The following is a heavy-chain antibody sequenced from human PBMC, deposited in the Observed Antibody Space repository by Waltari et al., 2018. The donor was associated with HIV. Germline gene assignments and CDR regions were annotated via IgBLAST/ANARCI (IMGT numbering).Heavy chain of an antibody. CDR2: IYYSGST. CDR3: ARGTIFGVAPWYFDL. Sequence: QVQLQESGPGLVKPSQTLSLTCTVSGGSISSGDYYWSWIRQPPGKGLEWIGYIYYSGSTYYNPSLKSRVTISVDTSKNQFSLKLSSVTAADTAVYYCARGTIFGVAPWYFDLWGRGTLVTVSS. J-gene: IGHJ2*01. V-gene: IGHV4-30-4*01. CDR1: GGSISSGDYY. D-gene: IGHD3-3*01.